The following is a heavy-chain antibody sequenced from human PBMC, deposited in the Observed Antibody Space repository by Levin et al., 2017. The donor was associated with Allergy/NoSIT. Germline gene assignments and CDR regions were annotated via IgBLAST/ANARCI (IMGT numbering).Heavy chain of an antibody. CDR2: ISYDESDI. Sequence: PGESLKISCTASGFSFNKFGMHWVRQAPGKGLEWVAVISYDESDIFYVDSVKGRFTISRDNSKNRLFLQMNSLRPEDTAVYFCAKDRAYYYYYMDVWGQGTTVTVSS. D-gene: IGHD3-10*01. CDR1: GFSFNKFG. V-gene: IGHV3-30*18. CDR3: AKDRAYYYYYMDV. J-gene: IGHJ6*03.